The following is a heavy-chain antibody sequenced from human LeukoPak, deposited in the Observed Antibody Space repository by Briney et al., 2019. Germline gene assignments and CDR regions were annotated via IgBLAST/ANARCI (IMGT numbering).Heavy chain of an antibody. D-gene: IGHD4-17*01. J-gene: IGHJ6*02. V-gene: IGHV4-59*01. CDR1: GGSISSYY. CDR2: ISYSGNT. Sequence: SETLSLTCTVSGGSISSYYLNWIRQPPGKGLEWIGYISYSGNTNYNPSLKSRVAISGDTSKNQFSLKVTSLTAADTAVYYCARAKAVTYGVDVWGQGTTVTVSS. CDR3: ARAKAVTYGVDV.